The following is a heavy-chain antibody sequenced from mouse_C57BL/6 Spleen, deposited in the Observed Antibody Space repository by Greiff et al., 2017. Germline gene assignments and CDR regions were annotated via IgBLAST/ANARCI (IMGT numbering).Heavy chain of an antibody. CDR3: ARRENYAFAY. D-gene: IGHD2-4*01. J-gene: IGHJ3*01. CDR2: ILPGSGST. CDR1: GYTFTGYW. V-gene: IGHV1-9*01. Sequence: QVQLKESGAELMKPGASVKLSCKATGYTFTGYWIEWVKQRPGHGLEWIGEILPGSGSTNYNEKFKGKATFTADPSSNTAYMQLSSLTTEDSDIYYCARRENYAFAYWGQGTLVTVSA.